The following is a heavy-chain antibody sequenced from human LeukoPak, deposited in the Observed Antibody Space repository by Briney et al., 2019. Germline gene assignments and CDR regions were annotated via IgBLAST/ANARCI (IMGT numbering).Heavy chain of an antibody. D-gene: IGHD5-24*01. J-gene: IGHJ4*02. CDR2: ISGGGDFT. Sequence: GGSLRLSCAASGSXFTSYAMSWVRQAPGKGLEWVSAISGGGDFTYYADSVKGRFTISRDNSKNTLYLQMNSLRAEDTAVYYCAKDQLATIRGYFDYWGQGTLVTVSS. CDR1: GSXFTSYA. CDR3: AKDQLATIRGYFDY. V-gene: IGHV3-23*01.